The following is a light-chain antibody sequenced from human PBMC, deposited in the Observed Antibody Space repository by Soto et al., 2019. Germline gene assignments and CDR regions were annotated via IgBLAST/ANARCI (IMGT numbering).Light chain of an antibody. V-gene: IGLV1-40*01. J-gene: IGLJ1*01. CDR3: QSFDDSLGDIV. CDR1: SSDIGAGYD. CDR2: GNS. Sequence: QSVLTQPPSVSGAPGQRVTTSCTGSSSDIGAGYDVHWFQQFPGTAPQLLIYGNSNRPSGVPDRFSGSKSGTSASLAITGLQPGDEADYYCQSFDDSLGDIVFGLGTKATVL.